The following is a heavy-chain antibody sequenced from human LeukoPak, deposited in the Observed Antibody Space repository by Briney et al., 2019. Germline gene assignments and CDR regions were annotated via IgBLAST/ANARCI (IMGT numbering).Heavy chain of an antibody. Sequence: GGSLRLSCAASGFTFRSHDMHCVRQAPGKGLEWLTFVRFDGSEKKYADSVKGRFTISRDNSKNTLSLQMISLRAEDTAVYYCAKSLYPDAFDIWGPGTMVTVS. CDR2: VRFDGSEK. CDR1: GFTFRSHD. D-gene: IGHD2-8*01. CDR3: AKSLYPDAFDI. J-gene: IGHJ3*02. V-gene: IGHV3-30*02.